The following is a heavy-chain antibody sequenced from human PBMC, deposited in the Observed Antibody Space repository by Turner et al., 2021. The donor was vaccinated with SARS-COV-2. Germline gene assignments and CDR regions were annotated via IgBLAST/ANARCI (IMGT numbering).Heavy chain of an antibody. CDR1: GGPFSSYA. Sequence: QVQLVQSGAEVKKPGSSVKVPRKASGGPFSSYAISWLRQAPGQGLGCMGRIIPILGIATYAQKFQGRVTITADTSTSTGYMELSSLRSEDTAEYYCARAMVRGVNAYAEYFQHWGQGTLVTVSS. CDR3: ARAMVRGVNAYAEYFQH. V-gene: IGHV1-69*04. D-gene: IGHD3-10*01. CDR2: IIPILGIA. J-gene: IGHJ1*01.